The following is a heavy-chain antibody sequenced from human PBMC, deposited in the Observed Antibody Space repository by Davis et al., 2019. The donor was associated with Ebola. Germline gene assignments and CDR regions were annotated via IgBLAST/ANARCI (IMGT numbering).Heavy chain of an antibody. Sequence: GESLKISCAASGFTFSSYWMSWVRQAPGKGLEWVANIKQDGSEKYYVDSVKGRFTISRDIAKNSLYLQMNSLRAEDTAVYYCARDPLAAAGTLGFYYYYGMDVWGQGTTVTVSS. CDR2: IKQDGSEK. CDR1: GFTFSSYW. CDR3: ARDPLAAAGTLGFYYYYGMDV. V-gene: IGHV3-7*01. J-gene: IGHJ6*02. D-gene: IGHD6-13*01.